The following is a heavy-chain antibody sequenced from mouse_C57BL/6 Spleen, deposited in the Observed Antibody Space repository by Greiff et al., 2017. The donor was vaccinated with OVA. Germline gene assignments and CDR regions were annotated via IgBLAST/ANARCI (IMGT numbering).Heavy chain of an antibody. CDR2: IYPGSGNT. J-gene: IGHJ3*01. V-gene: IGHV1-76*01. D-gene: IGHD3-1*01. CDR3: ARSGRHGPAWFAY. Sequence: QVQLKESGAELVRPGASVKLSCKASGYTFTDYYINWVKQRPGQGLEWIARIYPGSGNTYYNEKFKGKATLTAEKSSSTAYMQLSSLTSEDSAVYFCARSGRHGPAWFAYWGQGTLVTVSA. CDR1: GYTFTDYY.